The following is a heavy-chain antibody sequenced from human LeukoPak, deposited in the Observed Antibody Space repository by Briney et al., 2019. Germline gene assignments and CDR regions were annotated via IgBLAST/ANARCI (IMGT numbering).Heavy chain of an antibody. CDR2: IYYSGST. V-gene: IGHV4-30-4*01. CDR3: ARTGYCGGDCYSGLSFDY. CDR1: GGSISSGDYY. J-gene: IGHJ4*02. D-gene: IGHD2-21*02. Sequence: PSQTLSLTCTVSGGSISSGDYYWSWIRQPPGKGLEWIGYIYYSGSTYYNPSLKSRVTISVDTSKNQFSLKLSSVTAADTAVYYCARTGYCGGDCYSGLSFDYWGQGTLVTVSS.